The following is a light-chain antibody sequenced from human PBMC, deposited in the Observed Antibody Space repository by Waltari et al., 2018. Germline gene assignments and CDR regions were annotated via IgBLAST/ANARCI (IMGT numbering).Light chain of an antibody. Sequence: QSALPQPASVSGSPGQSIPISCTGTSSDVGGYNYVSWYQQHPGKAPNLMIYDVSNRPSGVSNRVSGSKSGNTASLTISGLQAEDEADYYCSSYTSTDVVFGGGTKLTVL. V-gene: IGLV2-14*01. CDR3: SSYTSTDVV. CDR1: SSDVGGYNY. J-gene: IGLJ2*01. CDR2: DVS.